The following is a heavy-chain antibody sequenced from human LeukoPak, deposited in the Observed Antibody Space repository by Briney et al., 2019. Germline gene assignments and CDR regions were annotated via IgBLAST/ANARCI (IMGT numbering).Heavy chain of an antibody. V-gene: IGHV3-66*01. Sequence: GGSLRLSCAASGFTVSSNYMSWVRQAPGKGLEWVSVIYSGGSTYYADSAKGRFTISRDNSKNTLYLQMNSLRAEDTAVYYCAREYYYDSSGYSPNWFDPWGQGTLVTVSS. D-gene: IGHD3-22*01. CDR2: IYSGGST. J-gene: IGHJ5*02. CDR3: AREYYYDSSGYSPNWFDP. CDR1: GFTVSSNY.